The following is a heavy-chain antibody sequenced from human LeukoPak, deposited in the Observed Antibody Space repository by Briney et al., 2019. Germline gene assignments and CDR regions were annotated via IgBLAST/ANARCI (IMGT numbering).Heavy chain of an antibody. CDR2: FSGGGDS. J-gene: IGHJ4*02. CDR1: GFTFSAYA. Sequence: GGSLRLSCSASGFTFSAYAMHWVRQAPGKGLEWVSAFSGGGDSFYADSVKGRFTISRDTSNKILYLHMSSLRAEDTAVYFCGKEVERHFDLKYWGQGTLVTVSS. CDR3: GKEVERHFDLKY. V-gene: IGHV3-23*01.